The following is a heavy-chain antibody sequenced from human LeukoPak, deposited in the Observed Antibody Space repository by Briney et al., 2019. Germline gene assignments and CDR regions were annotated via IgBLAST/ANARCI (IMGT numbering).Heavy chain of an antibody. CDR3: AKELTWIRLWFHFDH. CDR1: GFTFNSYG. D-gene: IGHD5-18*01. CDR2: ISGSGDTT. Sequence: GGSLRLSCAASGFTFNSYGMIWVRQAPGKGLEWVAGISGSGDTTYYVDFMKGRFTISRDNFKNTVYLQINTLRADDTAVYYCAKELTWIRLWFHFDHWGQGTQVTVSS. J-gene: IGHJ4*02. V-gene: IGHV3-23*01.